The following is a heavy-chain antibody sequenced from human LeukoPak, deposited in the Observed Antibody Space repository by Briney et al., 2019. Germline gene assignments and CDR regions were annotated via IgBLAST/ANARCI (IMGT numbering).Heavy chain of an antibody. CDR3: ARGPYSSGWFTYYYYGMDV. CDR2: INHSGST. V-gene: IGHV4-34*01. CDR1: GGSFSGYY. Sequence: SETLSLTCAVYGGSFSGYYWSWIRQPPGKGLEWIGEINHSGSTNYNPTLKSTVTILVDTSKNQLSLKLSSVTAADTAVYYCARGPYSSGWFTYYYYGMDVWGQGTTVTASS. J-gene: IGHJ6*02. D-gene: IGHD6-19*01.